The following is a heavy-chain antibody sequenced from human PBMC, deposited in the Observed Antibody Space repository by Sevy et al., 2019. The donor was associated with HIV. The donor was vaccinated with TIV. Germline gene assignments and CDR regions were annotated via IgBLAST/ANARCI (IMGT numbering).Heavy chain of an antibody. CDR3: VRRGVDAYNVYFDL. V-gene: IGHV3-21*05. CDR1: GYTFPAFS. CDR2: ISTGTDHI. D-gene: IGHD3-10*01. J-gene: IGHJ4*02. Sequence: GGSLRLSCTASGYTFPAFSFNWVRQAPGKGLEWLSYISTGTDHIYYADSAKGRFTISRDDAKNSVYLEMMSLRDQDTALYYCVRRGVDAYNVYFDLWGQGTLDTVSS.